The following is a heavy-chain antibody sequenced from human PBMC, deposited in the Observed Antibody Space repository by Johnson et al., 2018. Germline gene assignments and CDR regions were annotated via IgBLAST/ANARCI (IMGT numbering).Heavy chain of an antibody. J-gene: IGHJ3*01. D-gene: IGHD5-18*01. CDR2: ISWDGGSR. V-gene: IGHV3-43*01. CDR3: VKGMARYSYGFDAFDF. CDR1: GFMFDDYS. Sequence: QLVETGGVVVQPGGSLRLSCAASGFMFDDYSMNWVRQAPGKGLEWGSLISWDGGSRYYADSVQGRFTISRDHSKNSRYVQMNSLRAEDTALYYCVKGMARYSYGFDAFDFWGKGTMVTVSS.